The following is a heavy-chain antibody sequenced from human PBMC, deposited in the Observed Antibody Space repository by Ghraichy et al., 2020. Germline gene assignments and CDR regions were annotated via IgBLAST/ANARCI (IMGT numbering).Heavy chain of an antibody. D-gene: IGHD3-3*01. CDR2: IYHDGGT. V-gene: IGHV4-59*01. J-gene: IGHJ6*02. CDR3: AREGDFWSGSMDV. Sequence: LNISCSVSGGSTSSNYWTWIRQPPGKGLEWIGCIYHDGGTNYNPSLNSRVTISLDTSKNQFSLKMRSVTAADTAVYYCAREGDFWSGSMDVWGQGTTVTVSS. CDR1: GGSTSSNY.